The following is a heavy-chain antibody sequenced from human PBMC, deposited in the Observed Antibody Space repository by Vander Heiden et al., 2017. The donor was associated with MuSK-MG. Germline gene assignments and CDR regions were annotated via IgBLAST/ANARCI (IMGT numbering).Heavy chain of an antibody. CDR1: GYSISSGYY. CDR2: SYHSGST. Sequence: QVQLQESGPGLVKPSETLSLTCAVSGYSISSGYYWGWIRQPPGKGLEWIGSSYHSGSTYYNPSLKSRVTISVDTSKNQFSLKLSSVTAADTAVYYCARHHYYDSSGYYFGYWGQGTLVTVSS. CDR3: ARHHYYDSSGYYFGY. V-gene: IGHV4-38-2*01. J-gene: IGHJ4*02. D-gene: IGHD3-22*01.